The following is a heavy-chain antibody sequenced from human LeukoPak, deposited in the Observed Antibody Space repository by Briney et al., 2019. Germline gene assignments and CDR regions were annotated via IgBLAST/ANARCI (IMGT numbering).Heavy chain of an antibody. D-gene: IGHD1-26*01. CDR3: TKSRGSYRTENFYH. Sequence: GGSLRLSCAASGFTFSSYGMHWVRQAPGKGLEWVAVISYDGSNKYYADSVKGRFTISRDNSKNTLYLQMTSLRPEDTALYYCTKSRGSYRTENFYHWGQGTLVTVSS. J-gene: IGHJ1*01. V-gene: IGHV3-30*18. CDR1: GFTFSSYG. CDR2: ISYDGSNK.